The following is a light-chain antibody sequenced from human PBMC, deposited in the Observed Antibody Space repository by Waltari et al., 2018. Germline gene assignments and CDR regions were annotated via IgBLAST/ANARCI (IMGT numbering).Light chain of an antibody. Sequence: VLTQIPGPLTLTPGEKPTFPCRASRCVSSSWLAWFQQKPGKAPRLLIYGASRRARGIPDRFRGSGSGTDFTLTISSVDPEDFALYFCQQYGSSPRTFGQGTKVEI. V-gene: IGKV3-20*01. J-gene: IGKJ1*01. CDR1: RCVSSSW. CDR2: GAS. CDR3: QQYGSSPRT.